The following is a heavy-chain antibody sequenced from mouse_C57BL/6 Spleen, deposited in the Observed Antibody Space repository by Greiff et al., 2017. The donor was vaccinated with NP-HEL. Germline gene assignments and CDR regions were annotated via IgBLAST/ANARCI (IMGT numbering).Heavy chain of an antibody. CDR1: GFTFSDYG. Sequence: EVHLVESGGGLVKPGGSLKLSCAASGFTFSDYGMHWVRQAPEKGLEWVAYISSGSSTIYYADTVKGRFTISRDNAKNTLFLQMTSLRSEDTAMYYCARLTTGFAYWGQGTLVTVSA. J-gene: IGHJ3*01. D-gene: IGHD1-1*01. CDR2: ISSGSSTI. CDR3: ARLTTGFAY. V-gene: IGHV5-17*01.